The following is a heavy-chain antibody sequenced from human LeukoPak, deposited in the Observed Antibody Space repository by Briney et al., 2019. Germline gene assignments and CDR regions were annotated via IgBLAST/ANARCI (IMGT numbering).Heavy chain of an antibody. V-gene: IGHV7-4-1*02. CDR1: GYTFTSYA. CDR3: ARWDYDSSGYALYYFDY. Sequence: ASVKVSCKASGYTFTSYAMNWVRQAPGQGLEWMGWINTYTGNPTYAQGFTGRFVFSMDTSVSTAYLQISSLKAEDTAVYYCARWDYDSSGYALYYFDYWGQGTLVTVSS. D-gene: IGHD3-22*01. CDR2: INTYTGNP. J-gene: IGHJ4*02.